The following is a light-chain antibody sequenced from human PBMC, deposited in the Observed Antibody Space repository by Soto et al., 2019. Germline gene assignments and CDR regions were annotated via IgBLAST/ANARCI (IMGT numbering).Light chain of an antibody. Sequence: EILLTQSPGTLSLSPGYRSTLSCGSSQNLGSGYLAWYQQKPGQAPRILIYAASSRATGIPDRFSGSGSGTDFSLTISRLEPEDFAVYYCQQYDTSPRTFGQGTKVDIK. CDR2: AAS. CDR3: QQYDTSPRT. V-gene: IGKV3-20*01. J-gene: IGKJ1*01. CDR1: QNLGSGY.